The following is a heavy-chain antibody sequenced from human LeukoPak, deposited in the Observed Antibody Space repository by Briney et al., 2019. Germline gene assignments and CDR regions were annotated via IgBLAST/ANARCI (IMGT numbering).Heavy chain of an antibody. D-gene: IGHD1-26*01. J-gene: IGHJ4*02. CDR1: SGSISCYY. CDR3: ARALSGSPAVFDS. V-gene: IGHV4-59*08. Sequence: SETLSLTCAVSSGSISCYYWNWIRQPPGKGLEWLGFRYYSGATNYNPSLRGRVTISVDRSKSQLSLKMTSVTAADTAVYYCARALSGSPAVFDSWGQGTLVSVSS. CDR2: RYYSGAT.